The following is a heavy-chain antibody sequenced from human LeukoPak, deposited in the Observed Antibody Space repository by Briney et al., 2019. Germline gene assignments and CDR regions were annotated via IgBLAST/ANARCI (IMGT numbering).Heavy chain of an antibody. Sequence: ASVKVSCKASGYTFSDFYIHWVRQAPGQGLEWMGWINPNSGGTNYAQKFQGRVTLTRDTSISTAYMELSRLTSGDTAVYYCARDGYCTSTSCSGVPKIWGQGTLVTVSS. CDR2: INPNSGGT. J-gene: IGHJ4*02. CDR3: ARDGYCTSTSCSGVPKI. D-gene: IGHD2-2*03. CDR1: GYTFSDFY. V-gene: IGHV1-2*02.